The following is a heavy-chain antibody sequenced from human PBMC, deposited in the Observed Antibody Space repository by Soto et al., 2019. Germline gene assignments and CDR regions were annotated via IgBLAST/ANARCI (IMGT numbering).Heavy chain of an antibody. J-gene: IGHJ6*03. V-gene: IGHV1-3*01. CDR1: GYTFTSYA. CDR3: ARDRVGTTGTTNYYYYYMDV. Sequence: ASVKVSCKASGYTFTSYAMHWVRQAPGQRLEWMGWINAGNGNTKYSQKFQGRVTITRDTSASTAYMELSSLRSEDTAVYYCARDRVGTTGTTNYYYYYMDVWGKGTTVTVSS. CDR2: INAGNGNT. D-gene: IGHD1-1*01.